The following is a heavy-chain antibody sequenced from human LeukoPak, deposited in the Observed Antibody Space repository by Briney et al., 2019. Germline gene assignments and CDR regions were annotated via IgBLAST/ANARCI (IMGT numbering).Heavy chain of an antibody. CDR2: IYYSGST. Sequence: SETLSLTCTVSGGSISSYYWSWIRQPPGKGLEWIGYIYYSGSTNYNPSLKSRVTISVDTSKDQFSLKLSSVTAADTAVYYCARERFGEFEPLDVWGKGTTVTVPS. CDR1: GGSISSYY. D-gene: IGHD3-10*01. V-gene: IGHV4-59*01. CDR3: ARERFGEFEPLDV. J-gene: IGHJ6*04.